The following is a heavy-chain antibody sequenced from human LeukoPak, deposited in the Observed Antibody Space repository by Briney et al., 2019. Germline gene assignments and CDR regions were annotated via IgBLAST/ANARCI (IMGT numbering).Heavy chain of an antibody. J-gene: IGHJ4*02. CDR2: INHSGST. V-gene: IGHV4-34*01. CDR1: GGSFSGYY. D-gene: IGHD5-12*01. CDR3: ASRERGYSGYDSDY. Sequence: SETLSLTCAVYGGSFSGYYWSWIRQPPGKGLEWIGEINHSGSTNYNPSLKSRVTIPVDTSKNQFSLKLSSVTAADTAVYYCASRERGYSGYDSDYWGQGTLVTVSS.